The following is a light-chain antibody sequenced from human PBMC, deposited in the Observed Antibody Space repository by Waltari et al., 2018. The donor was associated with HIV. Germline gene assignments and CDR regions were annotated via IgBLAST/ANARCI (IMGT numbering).Light chain of an antibody. CDR3: QSYDSSLSGVV. CDR2: GNR. J-gene: IGLJ2*01. V-gene: IGLV1-40*01. CDR1: SSNIGAGYD. Sequence: QSVLTQPPSVSGAPGQRVTISCTGSSSNIGAGYDLHWYQQLPGTAPKLPIYGNRNRPSGVPDRFSGSKSGTSASLAITGLQAEDEADYYCQSYDSSLSGVVFGGGTRLTVL.